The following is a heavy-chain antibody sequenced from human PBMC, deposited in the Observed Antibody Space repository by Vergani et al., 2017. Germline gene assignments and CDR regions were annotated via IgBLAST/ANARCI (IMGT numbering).Heavy chain of an antibody. J-gene: IGHJ4*02. Sequence: QVQLVQSGAEVKKPGSSVKVSCKASGGTFSSYAISWVRQAPGQGLEWMGRIIPIFGTANYAQKFQGRVTITADESTSTAYMELSSLRSEDTAVYYCAKGTNYRHYYDRSGSLADYWGQGTLVTVSS. CDR3: AKGTNYRHYYDRSGSLADY. CDR2: IIPIFGTA. CDR1: GGTFSSYA. D-gene: IGHD3-22*01. V-gene: IGHV1-69*18.